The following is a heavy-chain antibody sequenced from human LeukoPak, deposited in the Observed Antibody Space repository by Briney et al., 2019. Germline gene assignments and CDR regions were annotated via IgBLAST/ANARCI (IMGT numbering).Heavy chain of an antibody. J-gene: IGHJ3*02. Sequence: GGSLRLSCGSSGFTFSSYWMHWVRQAPGKGLVWVSRINGDGSSTTYADSVKGRFTISRDNAKNTLYLQMNSLRAEDTSLYYCARSANWGHGFDIWGQGTMVTVSS. V-gene: IGHV3-74*01. D-gene: IGHD7-27*01. CDR3: ARSANWGHGFDI. CDR2: INGDGSST. CDR1: GFTFSSYW.